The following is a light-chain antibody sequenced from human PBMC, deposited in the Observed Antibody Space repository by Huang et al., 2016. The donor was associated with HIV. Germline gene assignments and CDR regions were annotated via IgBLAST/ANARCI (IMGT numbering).Light chain of an antibody. Sequence: EIVLTQSPATLSLSPGERATLPCRASQRVSSYLAWYQQKPGQAPRPLVYDASNRATGIPARFSGSGSGTDFTLTISSLEPEDFAVYYCQQRINLGTFGGGTKVEIK. J-gene: IGKJ4*01. CDR1: QRVSSY. CDR2: DAS. CDR3: QQRINLGT. V-gene: IGKV3-11*01.